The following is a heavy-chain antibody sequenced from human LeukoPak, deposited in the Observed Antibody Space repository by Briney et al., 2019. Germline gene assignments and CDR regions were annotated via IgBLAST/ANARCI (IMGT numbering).Heavy chain of an antibody. J-gene: IGHJ4*02. V-gene: IGHV4-34*01. D-gene: IGHD3-22*01. CDR3: ARDQYYYDSSGYYSFDY. Sequence: KSSETLSLTCAVYGGSFSGYYWSWIRQPPGQGLEWIGEINHSGRTNYNSSLKSRVSISVDTSKNQFSLKLSSVTAADTAVYYCARDQYYYDSSGYYSFDYWGQGTLVTVSS. CDR1: GGSFSGYY. CDR2: INHSGRT.